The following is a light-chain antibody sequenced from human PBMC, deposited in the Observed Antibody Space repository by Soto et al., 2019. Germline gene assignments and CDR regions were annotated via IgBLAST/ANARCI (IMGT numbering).Light chain of an antibody. CDR2: QDS. CDR3: QAWDSSTGV. Sequence: SYELTQPPSVSVSPGQTASITCSGDKLGDKYACWYQQKPGQSPVLVIYQDSKRPSGIPERFSGSNSGNTATLTISGTQAMDEADYYCQAWDSSTGVFGPRTKLTVL. V-gene: IGLV3-1*01. CDR1: KLGDKY. J-gene: IGLJ1*01.